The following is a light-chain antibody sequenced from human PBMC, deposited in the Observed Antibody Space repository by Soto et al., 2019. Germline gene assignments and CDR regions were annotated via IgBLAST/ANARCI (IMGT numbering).Light chain of an antibody. V-gene: IGKV3-15*01. CDR3: QQRNSWPPVT. CDR2: DAS. CDR1: QSLRSS. Sequence: ETMMTQSPDTLSVSLGERATLSCRASQSLRSSLAWYQQKPGQAPRLLIYDASTRATGIPARFSGSGSGADFTLTISSLEPEDFAIYYCQQRNSWPPVTFGQGTRLEIK. J-gene: IGKJ5*01.